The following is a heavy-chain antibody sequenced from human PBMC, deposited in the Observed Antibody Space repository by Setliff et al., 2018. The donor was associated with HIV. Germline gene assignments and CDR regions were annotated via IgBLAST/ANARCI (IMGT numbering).Heavy chain of an antibody. J-gene: IGHJ6*03. CDR3: ARVPYSSSWGIYYYYYMDI. D-gene: IGHD6-6*01. Sequence: SETLSLTCTVSGGSISSDTYYWTWIRQPAGKGLEWIGYIYTTGNNNYDPSLKSRVTISIDTPKNQFSLKLSSVTAADTAVYYCARVPYSSSWGIYYYYYMDIWGKGTTVTVSS. V-gene: IGHV4-61*09. CDR2: IYTTGNN. CDR1: GGSISSDTYY.